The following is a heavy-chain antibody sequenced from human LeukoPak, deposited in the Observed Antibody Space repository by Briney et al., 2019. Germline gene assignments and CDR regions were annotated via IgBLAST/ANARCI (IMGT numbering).Heavy chain of an antibody. CDR2: IYYSGST. J-gene: IGHJ4*02. D-gene: IGHD6-19*01. V-gene: IGHV4-39*06. CDR1: GGSISSSSYY. CDR3: ARTVVYSSVFDY. Sequence: PSETLSLTCTVSGGSISSSSYYWGWIRQPPGKGLEWIGSIYYSGSTYYNPSLKSRVTISVDTSKNQFPLKLSSVTAADTAVYYCARTVVYSSVFDYWGQGTLVTVS.